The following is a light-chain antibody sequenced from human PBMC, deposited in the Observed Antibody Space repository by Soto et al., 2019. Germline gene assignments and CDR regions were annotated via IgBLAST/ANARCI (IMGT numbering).Light chain of an antibody. CDR2: GAS. CDR1: QSVSRN. J-gene: IGKJ3*01. Sequence: EIVMTQSPAILSVSPGERVTLSCRASQSVSRNIAWYQQTPGQPPRLLIYGASTRATGTPDRFSGSASGTHFTFTITSLQSEDFAVYYCQEYDTWPWGPFTFGPGTKVDAK. V-gene: IGKV3-15*01. CDR3: QEYDTWPWGPFT.